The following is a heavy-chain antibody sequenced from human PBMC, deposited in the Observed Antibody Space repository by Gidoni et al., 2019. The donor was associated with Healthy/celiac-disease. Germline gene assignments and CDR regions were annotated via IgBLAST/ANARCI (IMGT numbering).Heavy chain of an antibody. J-gene: IGHJ6*02. Sequence: QVQLVQSGAEVKKPGSSVKVSCKASGGTFSSYAIRWVRQAPGQGLEWMGGIIPIFGTANYAQKFQGRVTITADKSTSTAYMELSSLRSEDTAVYYCARGCSSTSCDWDYYYGMDVWGQGTTVTVSS. D-gene: IGHD2-2*01. V-gene: IGHV1-69*06. CDR3: ARGCSSTSCDWDYYYGMDV. CDR2: IIPIFGTA. CDR1: GGTFSSYA.